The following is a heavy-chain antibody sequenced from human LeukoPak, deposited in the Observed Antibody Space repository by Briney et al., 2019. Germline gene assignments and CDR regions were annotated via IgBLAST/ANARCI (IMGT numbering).Heavy chain of an antibody. V-gene: IGHV4-59*01. CDR3: ARMEFDTAMAIGD. D-gene: IGHD5-18*01. CDR2: IYYSGST. J-gene: IGHJ4*02. CDR1: GGSISSYY. Sequence: PSETLSLTCTVSGGSISSYYWSWIRQPPGKGLEWIGYIYYSGSTNYNPSLKSRVTISVDTSKNQFSLKLSPVTAADTAVYYCARMEFDTAMAIGDWGQGTLVTVSS.